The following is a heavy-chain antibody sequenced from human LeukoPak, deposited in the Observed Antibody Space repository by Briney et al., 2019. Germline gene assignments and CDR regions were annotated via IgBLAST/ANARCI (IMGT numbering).Heavy chain of an antibody. CDR2: IYYSGST. CDR3: ARAPWELNHVGAFDI. D-gene: IGHD1-26*01. Sequence: SETLSLTCTVSGGSISSYYWSWIRQPPGKGLEWIGYIYYSGSTNYNPSLKSRVTISVDTSKNQFSLKLSSVTAADTAVYYCARAPWELNHVGAFDIWGQGTMVTVSS. V-gene: IGHV4-59*01. CDR1: GGSISSYY. J-gene: IGHJ3*02.